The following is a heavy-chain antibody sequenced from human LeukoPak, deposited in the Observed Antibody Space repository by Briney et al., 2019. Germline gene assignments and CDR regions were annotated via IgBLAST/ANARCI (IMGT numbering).Heavy chain of an antibody. CDR3: ARGFTYSTGWFSMGYYFDY. V-gene: IGHV3-48*01. CDR2: ISSSSSTI. D-gene: IGHD2/OR15-2a*01. J-gene: IGHJ4*02. Sequence: PGGSLRLSCAASGFTFSSYAINWVRQAPGKGLEWVSYISSSSSTIYYADSVKGRFTISRDNAKNSLFLQMNSLRAEDTAVYYCARGFTYSTGWFSMGYYFDYWGQGTLVTVSS. CDR1: GFTFSSYA.